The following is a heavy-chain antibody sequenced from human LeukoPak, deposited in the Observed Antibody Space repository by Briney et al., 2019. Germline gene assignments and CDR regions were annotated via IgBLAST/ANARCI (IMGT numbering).Heavy chain of an antibody. V-gene: IGHV4-31*03. CDR1: GGSISSGGYY. J-gene: IGHJ6*02. Sequence: SQTLSLTCTVSGGSISSGGYYWSWIRQHPGKGLEWIGYIYYSGSTYYNPSLKSRVTISVNTSKNQFSLKLSSVTAADTAVYYCASRGYYYYYGMDVWGQGTTVTVSS. CDR3: ASRGYYYYYGMDV. CDR2: IYYSGST.